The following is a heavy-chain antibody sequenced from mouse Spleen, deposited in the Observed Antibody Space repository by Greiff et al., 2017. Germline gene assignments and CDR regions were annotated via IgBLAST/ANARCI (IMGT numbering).Heavy chain of an antibody. CDR1: GFTFTDYY. CDR3: ARYPLPGGYFDY. V-gene: IGHV7-3*01. CDR2: IRNKANGYTT. Sequence: EVKLVESGGGLVQPGGSLSLSCAASGFTFTDYYMSWVRQPPGKALEWLGFIRNKANGYTTEYNASVKGRFTISRDNSQSILYLQMNALRAEDSATYYCARYPLPGGYFDYWGQGTTLTVSS. J-gene: IGHJ2*01.